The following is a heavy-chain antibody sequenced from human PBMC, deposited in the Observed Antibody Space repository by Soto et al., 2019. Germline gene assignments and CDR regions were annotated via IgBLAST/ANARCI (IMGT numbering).Heavy chain of an antibody. V-gene: IGHV3-11*06. Sequence: GGSLRLSCAGSGFTFGDSYMSWIRQAPGKGLEWLSYISPGSRYPAYADSVKGRFTISRDNAKSTLYLQMNSLRAEDSARYYCARQTGLGATNYWGRGTLVTVSS. CDR3: ARQTGLGATNY. D-gene: IGHD1-26*01. J-gene: IGHJ4*02. CDR1: GFTFGDSY. CDR2: ISPGSRYP.